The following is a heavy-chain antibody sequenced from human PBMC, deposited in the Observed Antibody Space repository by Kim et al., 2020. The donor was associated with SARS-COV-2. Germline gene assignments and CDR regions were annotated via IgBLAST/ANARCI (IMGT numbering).Heavy chain of an antibody. CDR1: GGSISSSSYY. D-gene: IGHD3-10*01. V-gene: IGHV4-39*07. CDR3: ARGPNDIWFGELTEKYYFDY. CDR2: IYYSGST. J-gene: IGHJ4*02. Sequence: SETLSLTCTVSGGSISSSSYYWGWIRQPPGKGLEWIGSIYYSGSTYYNPSLKSRVTISVDTSKNQFSLKLSSVTAADTAVYYCARGPNDIWFGELTEKYYFDYWGQGTLVTVSS.